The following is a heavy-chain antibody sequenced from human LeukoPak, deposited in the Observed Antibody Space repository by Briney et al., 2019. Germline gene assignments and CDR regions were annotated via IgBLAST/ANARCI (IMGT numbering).Heavy chain of an antibody. CDR3: ARKRFGELGFDP. V-gene: IGHV1-8*03. J-gene: IGHJ5*02. D-gene: IGHD3-10*01. Sequence: GASVKVSCKASGYTFTNYGISWVRQATGQGLEWMGWMNPNSGNTGYAQKFQGRVTITRNTSISTAYMELSSLRSEDTAVYYCARKRFGELGFDPWGQGTLVTVSS. CDR2: MNPNSGNT. CDR1: GYTFTNYG.